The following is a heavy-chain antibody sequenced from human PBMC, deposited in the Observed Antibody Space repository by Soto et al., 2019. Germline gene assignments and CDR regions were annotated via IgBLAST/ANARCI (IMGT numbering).Heavy chain of an antibody. J-gene: IGHJ6*02. CDR1: GYSFTSYW. D-gene: IGHD1-1*01. Sequence: LGESLKISCQGSGYSFTSYWITWVRQTPGKGLEWMGRIDPSDSYTNYSPSFQGHVTISADRSIGTAYLQWSSLEASDTAIYYCARRLSGPKEEYNAYYFYGLDVWGQGTTVTVSS. V-gene: IGHV5-10-1*01. CDR2: IDPSDSYT. CDR3: ARRLSGPKEEYNAYYFYGLDV.